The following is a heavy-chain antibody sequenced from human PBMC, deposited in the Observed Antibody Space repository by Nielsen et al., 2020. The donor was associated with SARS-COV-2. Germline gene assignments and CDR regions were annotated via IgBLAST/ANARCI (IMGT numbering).Heavy chain of an antibody. CDR3: AKDVWSGAHQIGPDY. CDR2: ISYDGRNQ. D-gene: IGHD3-3*01. CDR1: GFTFSTYG. J-gene: IGHJ4*02. Sequence: GESLKISCAASGFTFSTYGMHWVRQAPGKGLEWVAVISYDGRNQYYADSVKGRFTISRGNSKNTVYLQMNSLRAEDTAVYHCAKDVWSGAHQIGPDYWGQGTLVTVSS. V-gene: IGHV3-30*18.